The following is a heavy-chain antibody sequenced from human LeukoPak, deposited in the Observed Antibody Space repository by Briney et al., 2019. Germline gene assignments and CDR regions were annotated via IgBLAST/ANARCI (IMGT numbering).Heavy chain of an antibody. Sequence: GASVKVSCTASGYTFTSYGISWVRQAPGQGLEWMGWISAYNGNTNYAQKLQGRVTMTTDTSTSTAYMELRSLRSDDTAVYYCARDLILTTVTSYRTHYGMDVWGQGTTVTVSS. CDR2: ISAYNGNT. D-gene: IGHD4-17*01. CDR1: GYTFTSYG. CDR3: ARDLILTTVTSYRTHYGMDV. V-gene: IGHV1-18*01. J-gene: IGHJ6*02.